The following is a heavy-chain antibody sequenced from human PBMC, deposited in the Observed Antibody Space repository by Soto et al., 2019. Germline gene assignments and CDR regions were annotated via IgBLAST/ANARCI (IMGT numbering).Heavy chain of an antibody. CDR2: IYYSGST. CDR1: GGSISSSSYY. CDR3: ARRFGGVVAVNYYYYGMDV. V-gene: IGHV4-39*01. D-gene: IGHD2-15*01. J-gene: IGHJ6*02. Sequence: SETLSLTCTVSGGSISSSSYYWGWIRQPPGKGLEWIGSIYYSGSTYYNPSLKSRVTISVDTSKNQFSLKLSSVTAADTAVYYCARRFGGVVAVNYYYYGMDVWGQGTTVTVS.